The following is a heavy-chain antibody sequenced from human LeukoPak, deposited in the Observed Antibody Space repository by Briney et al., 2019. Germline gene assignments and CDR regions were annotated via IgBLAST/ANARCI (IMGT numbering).Heavy chain of an antibody. CDR2: IYYSGST. CDR3: ARDPGYYDSSGLIDY. J-gene: IGHJ4*02. Sequence: SETLSLTCTVSGGSISSYYWSWIRQPPGKGLEWIGYIYYSGSTNYNPSLKSRVTISVDTSKNQFSLKLSSVTAADTAVYYCARDPGYYDSSGLIDYWGQGTLVTVSS. D-gene: IGHD3-22*01. CDR1: GGSISSYY. V-gene: IGHV4-59*12.